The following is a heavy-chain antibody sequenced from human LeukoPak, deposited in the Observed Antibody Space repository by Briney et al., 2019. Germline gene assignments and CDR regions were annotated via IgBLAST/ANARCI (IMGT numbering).Heavy chain of an antibody. Sequence: PSETLSLTCTVSGGSISSSSYYWGWIRQPPGKGLEWIGSIYYRGSTYYNPSLKSRVTISVDTSKNQFSLKLSSVTAADTAVYYCARGRDGYNSKWGDYWGQGTLVTVSS. CDR3: ARGRDGYNSKWGDY. D-gene: IGHD5-24*01. CDR1: GGSISSSSYY. CDR2: IYYRGST. V-gene: IGHV4-39*01. J-gene: IGHJ4*02.